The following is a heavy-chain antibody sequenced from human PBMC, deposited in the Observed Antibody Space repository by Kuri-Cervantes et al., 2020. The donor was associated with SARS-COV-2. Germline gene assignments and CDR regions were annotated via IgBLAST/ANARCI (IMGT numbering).Heavy chain of an antibody. V-gene: IGHV3-7*01. Sequence: GGSLRLSCAASGFTFSSYWMSWVRQAPGKGLEWVANIKQDGSEKYYVDSVKGRFTISRDNAKNSQYLQMNSLRAEDTAVYYCARESAVTTIVYFDYWGQGTLVTVSS. CDR1: GFTFSSYW. CDR3: ARESAVTTIVYFDY. J-gene: IGHJ4*02. D-gene: IGHD4-17*01. CDR2: IKQDGSEK.